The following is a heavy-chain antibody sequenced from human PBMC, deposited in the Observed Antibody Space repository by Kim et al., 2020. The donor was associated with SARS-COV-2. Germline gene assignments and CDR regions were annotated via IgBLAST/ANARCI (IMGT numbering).Heavy chain of an antibody. J-gene: IGHJ4*02. CDR3: ARGHILTGYYSLGKGWSEEYYFDY. CDR1: GFTFSDYY. D-gene: IGHD3-9*01. V-gene: IGHV3-11*01. Sequence: GGSLRLSCAASGFTFSDYYMSRIRQAPGKGLEWVSYISSSGSTIYYADSVKGRFTISRDNAKNSLYLQMNSLRAEDTAVYYCARGHILTGYYSLGKGWSEEYYFDYWGQGTLVTVSS. CDR2: ISSSGSTI.